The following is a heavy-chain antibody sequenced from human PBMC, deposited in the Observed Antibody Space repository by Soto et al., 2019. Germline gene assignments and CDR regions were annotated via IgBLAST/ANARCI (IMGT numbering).Heavy chain of an antibody. Sequence: VQLMQSGAEVKQPGSSVKVSCKASGGTFSSHSINWVRQAPGQGLECMGGIITLFGTANYAQNFQGRVTITADQSTSTAYMELNSLRSDVTAVYYCARELGYGDFSAALLDCGQGTLVTVSS. CDR3: ARELGYGDFSAALLD. D-gene: IGHD4-17*01. CDR2: IITLFGTA. J-gene: IGHJ4*02. V-gene: IGHV1-69*01. CDR1: GGTFSSHS.